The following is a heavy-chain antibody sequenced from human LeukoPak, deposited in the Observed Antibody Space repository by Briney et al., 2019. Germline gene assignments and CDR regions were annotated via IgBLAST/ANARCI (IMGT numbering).Heavy chain of an antibody. CDR1: GGSISSYY. CDR3: ARGKWELPLDY. CDR2: IYYSGST. J-gene: IGHJ4*02. Sequence: SETLSLTCTVSGGSISSYYWSWIRQPPGKGLEWIGYIYYSGSTNYNPSLKSRVTISVDTSKNQFSLKLSSVTAAETAVYYCARGKWELPLDYWGQGTLVTVSS. D-gene: IGHD1-26*01. V-gene: IGHV4-59*01.